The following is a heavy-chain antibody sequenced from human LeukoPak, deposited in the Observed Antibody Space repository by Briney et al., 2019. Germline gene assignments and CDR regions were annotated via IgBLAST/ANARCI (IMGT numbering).Heavy chain of an antibody. V-gene: IGHV3-23*01. D-gene: IGHD3-16*02. J-gene: IGHJ4*02. CDR3: AKVSDYDYVWGSHRSYYFHY. Sequence: PGASLRLSCAASGFTFSSYAMSWVRQAPGKGLEWVSGISGSGGSTYYADSLKGRFTISRDNSKNTLYLQMNSPRAEDTAVYYCAKVSDYDYVWGSHRSYYFHYWGQGTLVTVSS. CDR2: ISGSGGST. CDR1: GFTFSSYA.